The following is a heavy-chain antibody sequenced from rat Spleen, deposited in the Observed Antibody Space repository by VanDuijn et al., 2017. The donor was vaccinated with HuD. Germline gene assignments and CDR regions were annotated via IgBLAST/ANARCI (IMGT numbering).Heavy chain of an antibody. CDR2: ISYSGTT. D-gene: IGHD5-1*01. Sequence: EVQLQESGPGLVKPSQSLSLTCSVTAYSITNNYWGWIRKFPGNKMEWIGHISYSGTTTYNQSLKSRISITLDTSKNQFFLQLNSVTTEDTATYYCARGAGYVLYAWGQGASFTVSS. V-gene: IGHV3-1*01. CDR3: ARGAGYVLYA. J-gene: IGHJ4*01. CDR1: AYSITNNY.